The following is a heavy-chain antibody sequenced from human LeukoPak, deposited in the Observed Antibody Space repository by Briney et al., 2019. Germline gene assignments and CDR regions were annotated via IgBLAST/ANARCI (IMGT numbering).Heavy chain of an antibody. J-gene: IGHJ4*02. CDR2: IYYSGST. Sequence: SETLSLTCTVSGGSISSSSYYWGWIRQPPGKGLEWIGSIYYSGSTYYNPSLKSRVTISVDTSKNQFSLKLSSVTAADTAVYYCARPGGDKYDYVRETQYYFDYWGQGTLVTVSS. V-gene: IGHV4-39*01. CDR3: ARPGGDKYDYVRETQYYFDY. D-gene: IGHD3-16*01. CDR1: GGSISSSSYY.